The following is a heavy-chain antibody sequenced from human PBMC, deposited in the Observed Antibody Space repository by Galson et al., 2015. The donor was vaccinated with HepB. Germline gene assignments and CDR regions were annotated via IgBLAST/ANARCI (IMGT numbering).Heavy chain of an antibody. J-gene: IGHJ4*02. D-gene: IGHD5-24*01. CDR2: INPNSGGT. CDR3: ARVSPRWPQCFDY. CDR1: GYTFTGNY. Sequence: SVKVSCKASGYTFTGNYMHWVRQAPGQGLEWMGWINPNSGGTNYAQKFQGRVTMNNDTSISTAYMELSRLRADDTAVYYCARVSPRWPQCFDYWGQGTLVTVSS. V-gene: IGHV1-2*02.